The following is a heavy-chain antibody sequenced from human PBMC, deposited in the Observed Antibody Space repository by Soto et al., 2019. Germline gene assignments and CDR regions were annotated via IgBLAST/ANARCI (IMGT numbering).Heavy chain of an antibody. CDR1: GGSISSSSYY. CDR3: ARQMRNWFDP. J-gene: IGHJ5*02. V-gene: IGHV4-39*01. Sequence: SETLSLTCTVSGGSISSSSYYWGWIRQPPGKGLEWIGSIYYSGSTYYNPSLKSRVTISVDTSKNQFSLKLSSVTAADTAVYYCARQMRNWFDPWGQGTLVTVSS. CDR2: IYYSGST.